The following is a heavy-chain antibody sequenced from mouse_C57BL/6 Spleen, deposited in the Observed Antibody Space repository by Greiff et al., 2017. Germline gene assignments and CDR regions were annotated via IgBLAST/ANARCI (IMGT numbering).Heavy chain of an antibody. CDR1: GYTFTDYY. D-gene: IGHD2-3*01. Sequence: EVQLQQSGPELVKPGASVKISCKASGYTFTDYYMNWVKQSHGKSLEWIGDINPNNGGTSYNQKFKGKATLTVDKSSSTAYMELRSLTSEDSAVYYWARPDGYYAWFAYWGQGTLVTVSA. CDR3: ARPDGYYAWFAY. V-gene: IGHV1-26*01. J-gene: IGHJ3*01. CDR2: INPNNGGT.